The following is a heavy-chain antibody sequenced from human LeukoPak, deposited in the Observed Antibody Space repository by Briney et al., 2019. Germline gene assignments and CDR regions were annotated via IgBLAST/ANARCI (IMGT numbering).Heavy chain of an antibody. J-gene: IGHJ5*02. V-gene: IGHV4-59*01. Sequence: SETLSLTCTVSGGSINNYYWSWIRQPPGKGLEWIGYIYYSGSTNYNPSLKSRVTISVDTSKNQSSLKLSSVTAADTAVYYCARDSRGYSYGYSWFDPWGQGTLVTVSS. CDR1: GGSINNYY. D-gene: IGHD5-18*01. CDR3: ARDSRGYSYGYSWFDP. CDR2: IYYSGST.